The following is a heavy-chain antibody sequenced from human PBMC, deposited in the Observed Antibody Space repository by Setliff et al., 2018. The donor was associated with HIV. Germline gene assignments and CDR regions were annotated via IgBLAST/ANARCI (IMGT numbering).Heavy chain of an antibody. V-gene: IGHV5-51*01. CDR3: ARHRADYVWGSYRYFNWFDP. J-gene: IGHJ5*02. CDR2: IYPSDSDT. CDR1: GYIFTTYW. Sequence: GESLKISCKASGYIFTTYWIGWVRQMPGKGLEWMGVIYPSDSDTRYNPSFQGHVPISVDTSISTAYLQWSSLKASDTAMYYCARHRADYVWGSYRYFNWFDPWGQGTLVTVSS. D-gene: IGHD3-16*02.